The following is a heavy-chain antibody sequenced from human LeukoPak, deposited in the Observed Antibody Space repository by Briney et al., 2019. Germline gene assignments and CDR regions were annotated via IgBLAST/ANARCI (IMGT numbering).Heavy chain of an antibody. CDR2: IIPLFGTA. CDR3: ARGSYDFWSGPRGYFDY. J-gene: IGHJ4*02. Sequence: SVKVSCKASGGTFSSYAISWVRQAPGQGLEWMGGIIPLFGTANYAQKFQGRVTITTDESTSTAYMELSSLRSEDTAVYYCARGSYDFWSGPRGYFDYWGQGTLVTVSS. D-gene: IGHD3-3*01. CDR1: GGTFSSYA. V-gene: IGHV1-69*05.